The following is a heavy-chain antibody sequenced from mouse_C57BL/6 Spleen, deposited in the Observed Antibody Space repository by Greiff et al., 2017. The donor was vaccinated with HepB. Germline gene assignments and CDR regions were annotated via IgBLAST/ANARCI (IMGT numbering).Heavy chain of an antibody. CDR1: GYTFTDYE. D-gene: IGHD1-1*01. J-gene: IGHJ2*01. Sequence: VQRVESGAELVRPGASVTLSCKASGYTFTDYEMHWVKQTPVHGLEWIGAIDPETGGTAYNQKFKGKAILTADKSSSTAYMELRSLTAEDSAVYYCTMGEFITTVCDYWGQGTTLTVSS. V-gene: IGHV1-15*01. CDR3: TMGEFITTVCDY. CDR2: IDPETGGT.